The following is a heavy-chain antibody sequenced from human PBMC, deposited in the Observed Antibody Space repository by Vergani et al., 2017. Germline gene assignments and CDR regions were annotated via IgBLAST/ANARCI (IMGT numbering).Heavy chain of an antibody. CDR1: GFTFSSYS. V-gene: IGHV3-21*04. D-gene: IGHD2-21*02. J-gene: IGHJ3*02. CDR3: ARIPYCGGDCYSVAFDI. CDR2: ISSSSSYI. Sequence: EVQLVESGGGLVKPGGSLRLSCAASGFTFSSYSMNWVRQAPGKGLEWVSSISSSSSYIYYADSVKGRFTISRDNAKNSLYLQMNSLRAEDTAVYYCARIPYCGGDCYSVAFDIWGQGTMVTVSS.